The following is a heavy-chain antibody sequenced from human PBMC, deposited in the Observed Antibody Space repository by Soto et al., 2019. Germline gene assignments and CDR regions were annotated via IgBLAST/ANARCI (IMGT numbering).Heavy chain of an antibody. CDR3: ARGVRGNERGYVVVVAGPPYNWFDP. D-gene: IGHD2-15*01. V-gene: IGHV1-18*04. CDR2: ISAYNGNT. Sequence: ASVKVSCKASGYTFTSYGISWVRQAPGQGLEWMGWISAYNGNTNYAQKLQGRVTMTTDTSTSTAYMELRSLRSDDTAVYYCARGVRGNERGYVVVVAGPPYNWFDPWGQGTLVTVSS. J-gene: IGHJ5*02. CDR1: GYTFTSYG.